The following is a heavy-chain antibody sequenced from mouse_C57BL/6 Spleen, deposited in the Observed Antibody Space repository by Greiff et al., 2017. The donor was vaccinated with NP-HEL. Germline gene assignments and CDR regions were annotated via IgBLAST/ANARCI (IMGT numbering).Heavy chain of an antibody. CDR2: ILPGSGST. CDR1: GYTFTGYW. CDR3: ARYGVYGNLAWFAY. Sequence: QVHVQQSGAELMKPGASVKLSCKATGYTFTGYWIEWVKQRPGHGLEWIGEILPGSGSTNYNEKFKGKATFTADTSSNTAYMQLSSLTTEDSAIYYCARYGVYGNLAWFAYWGQGTLVTVSA. V-gene: IGHV1-9*01. J-gene: IGHJ3*01. D-gene: IGHD2-1*01.